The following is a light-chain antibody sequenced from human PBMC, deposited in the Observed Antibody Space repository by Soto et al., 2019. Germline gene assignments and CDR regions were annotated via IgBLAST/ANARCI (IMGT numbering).Light chain of an antibody. Sequence: DIQMTQSPSSLSASVGDRVTITCRASQSISSYLNWYQQKPGKAPKLLIYAASSLQSGVPSRFSGSGSGTDFTLTISSLQPEDFETYYCQKSYSTPRTFGQGTKVDIK. V-gene: IGKV1-39*01. CDR3: QKSYSTPRT. J-gene: IGKJ1*01. CDR2: AAS. CDR1: QSISSY.